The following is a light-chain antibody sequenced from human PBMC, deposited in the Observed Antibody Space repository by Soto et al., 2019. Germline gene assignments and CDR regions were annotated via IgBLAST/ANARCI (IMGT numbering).Light chain of an antibody. V-gene: IGKV3-11*01. CDR2: DAS. J-gene: IGKJ1*01. CDR3: QQRSNWGGT. CDR1: QSVSSY. Sequence: EIVLTQSPATLSLSPGERATLSCRASQSVSSYLDWYQQKPGQAPRLLIYDASNRATGIPARFSGSGSGTDFTLTISSLEPEDFAVYYCQQRSNWGGTFGQGTKVEIK.